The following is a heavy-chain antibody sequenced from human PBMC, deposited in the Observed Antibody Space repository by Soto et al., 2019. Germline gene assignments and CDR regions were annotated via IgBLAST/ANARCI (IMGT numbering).Heavy chain of an antibody. Sequence: ASVKVSCKASGGTFSSYAISWVRQAPGQGREWMGGIIPIFGTANYAQKFQGRVTITADESTSTAYMELSSLRSEDTAVYYCARRIAVAGTTYYYYGMDVWGQGTTVTVSS. J-gene: IGHJ6*02. CDR2: IIPIFGTA. CDR1: GGTFSSYA. CDR3: ARRIAVAGTTYYYYGMDV. V-gene: IGHV1-69*13. D-gene: IGHD6-19*01.